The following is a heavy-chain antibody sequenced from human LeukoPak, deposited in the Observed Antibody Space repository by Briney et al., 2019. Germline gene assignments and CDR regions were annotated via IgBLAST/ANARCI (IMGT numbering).Heavy chain of an antibody. CDR3: ARDNVAAAGIDY. CDR2: INPSGGST. Sequence: ASVKVSCKASGYTFTSYYMHWVRQAPGQGLEWMGIINPSGGSTSHAQKFQGRVTMTRDTSTSTVYMELSSLRSEDTAVYYCARDNVAAAGIDYWGQGTLVTVSS. J-gene: IGHJ4*02. D-gene: IGHD6-13*01. CDR1: GYTFTSYY. V-gene: IGHV1-46*01.